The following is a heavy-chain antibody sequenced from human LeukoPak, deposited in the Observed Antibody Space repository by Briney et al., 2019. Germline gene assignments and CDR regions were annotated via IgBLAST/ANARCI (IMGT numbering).Heavy chain of an antibody. CDR2: IYYSGST. Sequence: SETLSLTCTVSGGSISSSSYYWGWIRQPPGKGLEWIGSIYYSGSTYYNPSLKSRVTISVDTSKNQFSLKLSSVTAADTAVYYCARDSGSYYFDYWGQGTLVTVSS. CDR1: GGSISSSSYY. V-gene: IGHV4-39*02. J-gene: IGHJ4*02. D-gene: IGHD3-10*01. CDR3: ARDSGSYYFDY.